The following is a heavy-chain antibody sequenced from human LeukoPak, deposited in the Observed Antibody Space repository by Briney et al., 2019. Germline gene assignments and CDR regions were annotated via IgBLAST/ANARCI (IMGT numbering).Heavy chain of an antibody. V-gene: IGHV4-4*07. CDR1: GGSISSYY. J-gene: IGHJ6*02. D-gene: IGHD1-26*01. CDR3: ARVSGSYYRANYYYGMDV. Sequence: SETLSLTCTVSGGSISSYYWSWIRQPDGKGLEWIGRIYTSGSTNYNPSLKSRVTMSVDTFKNQFSLKLSSVTAADTAVYYCARVSGSYYRANYYYGMDVWGQGTTVTVSS. CDR2: IYTSGST.